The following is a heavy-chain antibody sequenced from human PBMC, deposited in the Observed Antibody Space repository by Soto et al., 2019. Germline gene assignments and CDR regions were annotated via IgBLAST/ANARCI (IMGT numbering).Heavy chain of an antibody. CDR2: VLYIGGT. CDR3: VRVVEAVTRHTAFDS. CDR1: GGSIDNSRSF. J-gene: IGHJ4*02. Sequence: SETLSLTCHVSGGSIDNSRSFWVWVRLPPGRGLEFVGSVLYIGGTSYNTPLKSRGTVSVDTSKNQASLRVRSVTVPETAMYYCVRVVEAVTRHTAFDSWGQGTGGTAPQ. D-gene: IGHD2-21*01. V-gene: IGHV4-39*01.